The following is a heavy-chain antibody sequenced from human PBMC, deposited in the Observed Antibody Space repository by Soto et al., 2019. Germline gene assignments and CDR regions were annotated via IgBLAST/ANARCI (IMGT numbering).Heavy chain of an antibody. CDR2: GYHSGGT. J-gene: IGHJ5*02. D-gene: IGHD1-1*01. V-gene: IGHV4-4*02. CDR3: ARATNAWNGWFDT. CDR1: GDSISSNNW. Sequence: SETLSLTCAVSGDSISSNNWWSWVRQPPGKGLEWIGEGYHSGGTNYNPSLKSRVTISVDVVKNQFSLSLTSVTAADTAVYYCARATNAWNGWFDTWGQGTLVTVSS.